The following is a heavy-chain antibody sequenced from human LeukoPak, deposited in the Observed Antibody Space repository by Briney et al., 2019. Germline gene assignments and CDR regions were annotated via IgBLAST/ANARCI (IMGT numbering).Heavy chain of an antibody. CDR1: GYTFTGYY. J-gene: IGHJ5*02. CDR2: INPNSGGT. V-gene: IGHV1-2*06. D-gene: IGHD2-2*01. CDR3: ARARPRYCSSTSCYSDWFDP. Sequence: ASVNVSCKASGYTFTGYYMHWVRQAPGQGLEWMGRINPNSGGTNYAQKFQGRVTMTRDTPISTAYMELSRLRSDDTAVYYCARARPRYCSSTSCYSDWFDPWGQGTLVTVSS.